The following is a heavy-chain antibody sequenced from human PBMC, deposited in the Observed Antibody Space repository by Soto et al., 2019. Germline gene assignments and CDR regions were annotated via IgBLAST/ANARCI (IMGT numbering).Heavy chain of an antibody. D-gene: IGHD3-22*01. CDR3: ARDPAATYYYDSSGYYRTLSYYFDY. Sequence: SVKVSCKASGGTFSSYAISWVRQAPGQGLEWMGGIIPIFGTANYAQKFQGRVTITADESTSTAYMELSSLRSEDTAVYYCARDPAATYYYDSSGYYRTLSYYFDYWGQGTLVTVSS. CDR2: IIPIFGTA. CDR1: GGTFSSYA. J-gene: IGHJ4*02. V-gene: IGHV1-69*13.